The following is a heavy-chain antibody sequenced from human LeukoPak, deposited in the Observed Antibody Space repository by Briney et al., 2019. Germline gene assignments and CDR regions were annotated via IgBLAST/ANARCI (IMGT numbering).Heavy chain of an antibody. CDR1: GYSITSYW. V-gene: IGHV5-51*01. Sequence: GESLKISCKGSGYSITSYWIGWVRQMPGKGLEWMGIIYPGDSDTRYSPSFQGQVTISADKSISTAYLQWSSLKASDTAMYYCSRNGPYGDYVFPRRAPPDYLGQGT. J-gene: IGHJ4*02. D-gene: IGHD4-17*01. CDR2: IYPGDSDT. CDR3: SRNGPYGDYVFPRRAPPDY.